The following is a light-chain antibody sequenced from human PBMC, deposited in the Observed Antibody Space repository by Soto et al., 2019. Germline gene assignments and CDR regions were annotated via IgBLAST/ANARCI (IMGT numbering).Light chain of an antibody. V-gene: IGLV1-44*01. CDR1: SSNNGSNT. Sequence: QSVLTQPPSGSGIPGQRGTIPCSGSSSNNGSNTVNWDQQLPGTAPKLLIYSNNQRPSGVPDRFSGSKSGTSASLAISGLQSEDEADYYCAAWDDSLNGSYVFGTGTKVTVL. J-gene: IGLJ1*01. CDR2: SNN. CDR3: AAWDDSLNGSYV.